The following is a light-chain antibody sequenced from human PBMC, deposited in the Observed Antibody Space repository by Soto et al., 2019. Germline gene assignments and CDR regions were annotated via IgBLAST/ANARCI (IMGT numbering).Light chain of an antibody. CDR3: CSYGGSNNLV. J-gene: IGLJ2*01. CDR1: SSDVGGYKY. Sequence: QSALTQPPSASGSPGQSVTISCTGSSSDVGGYKYVSWYQQHPGKVPKLMIYEVSKRPSGVPDRFSGSKSGNTASLTVSGLQAEDEADYYCCSYGGSNNLVFGGGTQLTVL. V-gene: IGLV2-8*01. CDR2: EVS.